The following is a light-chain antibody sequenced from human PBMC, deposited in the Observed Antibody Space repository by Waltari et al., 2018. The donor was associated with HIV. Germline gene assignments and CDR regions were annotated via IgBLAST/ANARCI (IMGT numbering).Light chain of an antibody. V-gene: IGLV1-40*01. Sequence: SVLTQPPSVSGAPGQWVTISCTGNNSNIGAGYDVHWYRQFPGSAPVLVVYGDSLRPSGVPDRFSGSKSGVSASLDISGLQTEDEGDYYCQSYDNNLSGLWVFGGGTKLTVL. J-gene: IGLJ3*02. CDR3: QSYDNNLSGLWV. CDR2: GDS. CDR1: NSNIGAGYD.